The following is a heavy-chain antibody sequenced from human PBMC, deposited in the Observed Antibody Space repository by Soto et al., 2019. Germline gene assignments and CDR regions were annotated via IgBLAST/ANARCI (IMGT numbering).Heavy chain of an antibody. V-gene: IGHV4-59*08. CDR1: GGSISSYY. J-gene: IGHJ6*03. CDR2: IYYSGST. CDR3: ARYPNYYYCYMDV. Sequence: SETLSLTCTVSGGSISSYYWSWIRQPPGKGLEWIGYIYYSGSTNYNPSLKSRVTISVDTSKNQFSLMLSSVTVADTAVYYCARYPNYYYCYMDVWGKGTTVTVSS.